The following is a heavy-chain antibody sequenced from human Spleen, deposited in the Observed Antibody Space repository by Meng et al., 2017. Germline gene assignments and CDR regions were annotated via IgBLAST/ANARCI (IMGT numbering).Heavy chain of an antibody. Sequence: ASVKVSCKASGYTFTGYYMHWVRQAPGQGLEWMGWINPKSGVTYYAQKFEGRVTLTRDTSISTGYMELTRLRSDDTAMYYCARDEDISAAGKLFGDYWGQGTLVTVSS. D-gene: IGHD6-25*01. CDR2: INPKSGVT. V-gene: IGHV1-2*02. CDR1: GYTFTGYY. CDR3: ARDEDISAAGKLFGDY. J-gene: IGHJ4*02.